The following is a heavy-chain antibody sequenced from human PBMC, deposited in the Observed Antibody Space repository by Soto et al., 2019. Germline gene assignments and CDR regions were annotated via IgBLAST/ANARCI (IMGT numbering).Heavy chain of an antibody. CDR3: ARDQDSQQLGGNYYYIMDV. CDR1: GGSFRTNA. Sequence: QVQLVQSGAEVKKPGSSVKISCKASGGSFRTNAFSWVLQAPGQGLEWMGGIIPIFPTPDYAQKFQGRVTITADESTTTTYMEQSSLRSEDTATYYCARDQDSQQLGGNYYYIMDVWGQGTTVTVSS. V-gene: IGHV1-69*12. J-gene: IGHJ6*02. CDR2: IIPIFPTP. D-gene: IGHD3-3*02.